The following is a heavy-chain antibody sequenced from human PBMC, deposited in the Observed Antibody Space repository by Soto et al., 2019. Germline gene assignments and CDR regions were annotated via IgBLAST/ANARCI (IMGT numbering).Heavy chain of an antibody. V-gene: IGHV3-23*01. CDR2: ISGAGGTT. CDR1: GFTFGLYA. CDR3: AELSDSSGWGIDY. J-gene: IGHJ4*02. D-gene: IGHD6-19*01. Sequence: EVQLLESGGGLVQPGGSLRLSCAASGFTFGLYAMNWVRQAPGKGLEWVSAISGAGGTTYYADSAKGRFTISRDNSKDQMYLQMNSVRAEDTAVYYCAELSDSSGWGIDYWGQGTLVTVSS.